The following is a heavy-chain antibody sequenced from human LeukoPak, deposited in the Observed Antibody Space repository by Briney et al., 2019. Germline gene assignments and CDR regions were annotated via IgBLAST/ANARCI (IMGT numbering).Heavy chain of an antibody. D-gene: IGHD5-18*01. CDR1: GGTFSSYA. Sequence: SVKVSCKASGGTFSSYAISWVRQAPGQGLEWMGRIIPILGIANYAQKFQGRDTITADKSTSTAYMELSSLRSEDTAVYFCARTRAMVTWMAFDIWGQGTMVTVSS. J-gene: IGHJ3*02. CDR2: IIPILGIA. CDR3: ARTRAMVTWMAFDI. V-gene: IGHV1-69*04.